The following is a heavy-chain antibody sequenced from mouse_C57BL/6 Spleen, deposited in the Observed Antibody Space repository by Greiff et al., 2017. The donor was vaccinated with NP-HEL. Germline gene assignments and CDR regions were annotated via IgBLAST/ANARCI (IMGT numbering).Heavy chain of an antibody. CDR3: ARDPSYGNYGYFDY. CDR2: IDPSDSYT. CDR1: GYTFTSYW. V-gene: IGHV1-59*01. D-gene: IGHD2-10*01. Sequence: QVQLQQPGAELVRPGTSVKLSCKASGYTFTSYWMHWVKQRPGPGLEWIGVIDPSDSYTNYNQKFKGKATLTVDTSSSTAYMQLSSLTSEDAAVYYCARDPSYGNYGYFDYWGQGTTLTVSS. J-gene: IGHJ2*01.